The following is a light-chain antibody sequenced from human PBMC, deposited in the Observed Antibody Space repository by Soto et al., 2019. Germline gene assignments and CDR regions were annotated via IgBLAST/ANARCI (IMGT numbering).Light chain of an antibody. CDR3: SSYTSSSTRFG. V-gene: IGLV1-51*01. Sequence: QSVMTQPPSVSAAPGQKVTISCSGSSSNIGGNSVSWYQQLPGTAPKLLIYDDDKRPSGIPDRFSGSKSGTSATLGITGFQTGDEADYYCSSYTSSSTRFGFGTGTKLTVL. CDR2: DDD. J-gene: IGLJ1*01. CDR1: SSNIGGNS.